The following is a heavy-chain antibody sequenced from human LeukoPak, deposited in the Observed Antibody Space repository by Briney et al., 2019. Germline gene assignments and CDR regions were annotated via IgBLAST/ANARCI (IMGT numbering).Heavy chain of an antibody. J-gene: IGHJ6*03. V-gene: IGHV1-2*02. Sequence: ASVKVSCKASGYTFTGYYMHWVRQAPGQGREWMGWINPNSGGTNYAQKFQGRVTMTRDTSISTAYMELSSLRSEDTAVYYCARGSGGSSSWYFDLLTIKYMDVWGKGTTVTVSS. CDR2: INPNSGGT. D-gene: IGHD6-13*01. CDR1: GYTFTGYY. CDR3: ARGSGGSSSWYFDLLTIKYMDV.